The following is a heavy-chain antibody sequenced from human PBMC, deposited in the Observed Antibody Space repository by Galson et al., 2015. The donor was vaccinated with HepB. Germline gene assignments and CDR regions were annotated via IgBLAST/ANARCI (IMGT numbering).Heavy chain of an antibody. D-gene: IGHD3-10*01. Sequence: SLRLSCAASGFTFRIYGMSWVRQAPGKGLEWVSGIDGSGDRTEYADSVQGRFIASRDNSKNTLYLQISGLRVEDTAKYYCVKDVGRDLFGPGAWGQGTLVTVSS. J-gene: IGHJ5*02. CDR3: VKDVGRDLFGPGA. CDR1: GFTFRIYG. V-gene: IGHV3-23*01. CDR2: IDGSGDRT.